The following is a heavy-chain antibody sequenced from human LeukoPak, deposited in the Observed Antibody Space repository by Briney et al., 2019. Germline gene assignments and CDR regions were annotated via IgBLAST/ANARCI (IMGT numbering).Heavy chain of an antibody. D-gene: IGHD4-17*01. CDR1: GYTFTGYY. V-gene: IGHV1-2*02. CDR3: ARDLSVTTVTNPMTDY. CDR2: INPNSGGT. Sequence: ASVKVSCKAPGYTFTGYYMHWVRQAPGQGLEWMGWINPNSGGTNYAQKFQGRVTMTRDTSISTAYMELSRLRSDDTAVYYCARDLSVTTVTNPMTDYWGQGTLVTVSS. J-gene: IGHJ4*02.